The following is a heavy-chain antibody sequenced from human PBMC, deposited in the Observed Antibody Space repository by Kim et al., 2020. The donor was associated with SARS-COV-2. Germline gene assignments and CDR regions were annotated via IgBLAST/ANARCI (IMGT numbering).Heavy chain of an antibody. CDR2: MNPNSGNT. CDR3: YTIRPRQKIAVAGQSHY. V-gene: IGHV1-8*01. J-gene: IGHJ4*02. Sequence: ASVKVSCKASGYTFTSYDINWVRQATGQGLEWMGWMNPNSGNTGYAQKFQGRVTMTRNTSISTAYMELSSLRSEDTAVYYCYTIRPRQKIAVAGQSHYWGQGTLVTVSS. CDR1: GYTFTSYD. D-gene: IGHD6-19*01.